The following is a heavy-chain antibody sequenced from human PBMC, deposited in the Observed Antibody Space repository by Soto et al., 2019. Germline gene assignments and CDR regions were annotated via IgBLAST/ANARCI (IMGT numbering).Heavy chain of an antibody. CDR3: ARARGYCSGGSCYPFDY. V-gene: IGHV1-2*02. Sequence: QVQLVQSGAEVKKPGASVKVACKASGYTFTGYYMHWVRQAPGQGLERMGWINPNSGGTNYAQKLQGRVTMTRDTSISTDYMEVSGLRSDDTAVYYCARARGYCSGGSCYPFDYWGQGTLVTVSS. J-gene: IGHJ4*02. CDR2: INPNSGGT. D-gene: IGHD2-15*01. CDR1: GYTFTGYY.